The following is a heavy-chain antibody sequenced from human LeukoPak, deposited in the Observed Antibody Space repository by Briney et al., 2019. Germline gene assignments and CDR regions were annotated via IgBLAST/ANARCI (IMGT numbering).Heavy chain of an antibody. J-gene: IGHJ4*02. CDR3: AKVGARGCSSSTCFIY. CDR1: GFTFRDYD. V-gene: IGHV3-30*02. CDR2: IRYDGSTN. D-gene: IGHD2-2*01. Sequence: GGSLRLSCVASGFTFRDYDMHWVRQPPGKGLEWVAFIRYDGSTNYYAESVKGRFTISRDNSKNTLYLQMNSLRPEDTAVYYCAKVGARGCSSSTCFIYWGQGTLVTVSS.